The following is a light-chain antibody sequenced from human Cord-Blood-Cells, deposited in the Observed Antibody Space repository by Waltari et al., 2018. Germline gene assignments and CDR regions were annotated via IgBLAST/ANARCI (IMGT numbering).Light chain of an antibody. CDR2: GAS. J-gene: IGKJ1*01. V-gene: IGKV3-20*01. CDR3: QQYGSSPLT. CDR1: QSVSSSY. Sequence: LTQSPGTLSLSPGERATLSCRASQSVSSSYLAWYQQKPGQAPRPLIYGASSRATGIPDRFSGSGSGTDFTLTISRLEPEDFAVYYCQQYGSSPLTFGQGTKVEIK.